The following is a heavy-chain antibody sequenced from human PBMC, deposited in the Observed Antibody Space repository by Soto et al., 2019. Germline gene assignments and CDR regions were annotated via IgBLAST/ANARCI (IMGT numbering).Heavy chain of an antibody. CDR1: GFTFDDYA. CDR3: ANGGQLLTEGGGY. J-gene: IGHJ4*02. Sequence: EVQLVESGGGLVQPGRSLRLSCAASGFTFDDYAMHWVRQAPGKGLEWVSGISWNSGSIGYADSVKGRFTISRDNAKNYLYQQMNSLRGEDTALYYCANGGQLLTEGGGYWGQGTLVTVSS. V-gene: IGHV3-9*01. D-gene: IGHD2-2*01. CDR2: ISWNSGSI.